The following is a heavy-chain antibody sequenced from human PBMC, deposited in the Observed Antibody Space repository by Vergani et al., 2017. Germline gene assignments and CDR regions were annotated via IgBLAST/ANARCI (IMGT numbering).Heavy chain of an antibody. CDR3: ARIMRWGETDY. J-gene: IGHJ4*02. D-gene: IGHD2-21*01. CDR2: INPNSGGT. Sequence: QVQLVQSGAEVKKPGASVKVSCKASGYTFTGYYMHWVRQAPGQGLEWMGWINPNSGGTNYAQQFQGRVTMTRDTSISTAYMELSRLRSDDTAVYYCARIMRWGETDYWGQGTLVTVSS. V-gene: IGHV1-2*02. CDR1: GYTFTGYY.